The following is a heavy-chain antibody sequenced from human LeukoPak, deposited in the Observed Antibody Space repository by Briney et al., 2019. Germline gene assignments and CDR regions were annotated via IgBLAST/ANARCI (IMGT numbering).Heavy chain of an antibody. CDR1: GGTSKNYA. CDR3: ARRSGCSTPECYISGRDYFDY. CDR2: IPIFGTP. D-gene: IGHD2-15*01. J-gene: IGHJ4*02. V-gene: IGHV1-69*13. Sequence: ASVKVSCKASGGTSKNYAITWVRQAPGQGLEWLGGIPIFGTPNYAQKLQGRVTFTADASTATAYMELANLRSEDTAMYYCARRSGCSTPECYISGRDYFDYWGLGTLVADST.